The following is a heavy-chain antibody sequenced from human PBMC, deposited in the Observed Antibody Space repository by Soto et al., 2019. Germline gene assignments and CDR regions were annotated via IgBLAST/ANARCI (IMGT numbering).Heavy chain of an antibody. CDR1: GFTFDDYA. V-gene: IGHV3-9*01. J-gene: IGHJ6*03. CDR2: ISWNSGSI. D-gene: IGHD2-2*01. Sequence: GGSLRLSCAASGFTFDDYAMHWVRQAPGKGLEWVSGISWNSGSIGYADSVKGRFTISRDNAKNSLYLQMNSLRAEDTALYYCAKDMVGWGYCSSTSCSPTYYYMDVWGKGTTVTVSS. CDR3: AKDMVGWGYCSSTSCSPTYYYMDV.